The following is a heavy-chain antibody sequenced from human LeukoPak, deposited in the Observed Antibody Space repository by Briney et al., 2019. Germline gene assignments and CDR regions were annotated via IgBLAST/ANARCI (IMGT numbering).Heavy chain of an antibody. CDR3: ARVIAAAGKLSGPYYYYYMDV. Sequence: SETLSLSSTVSGGSISSYYWSWIRQPAGKGLEWIGRIYTSGSTNYNPSLKSRVTMSVDTSKNQFSLKLSSVTAADTAVYYCARVIAAAGKLSGPYYYYYMDVWGKGTTVTISS. CDR2: IYTSGST. CDR1: GGSISSYY. V-gene: IGHV4-4*07. J-gene: IGHJ6*03. D-gene: IGHD6-13*01.